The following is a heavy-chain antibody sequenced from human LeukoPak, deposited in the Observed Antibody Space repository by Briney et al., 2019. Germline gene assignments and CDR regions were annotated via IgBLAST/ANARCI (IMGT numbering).Heavy chain of an antibody. J-gene: IGHJ2*01. CDR1: GFIFSSYS. V-gene: IGHV3-21*01. CDR2: ISRGSASI. Sequence: GGSLRLSCAASGFIFSSYSMNWVRQAPGKGLEWVSSISRGSASIYYADSLKGRVTISRDNAKNSLSLQMNSLRVDDTAVYYCARAPPYCGGDCSDWYFDFWGHGTLVIVSS. D-gene: IGHD2-21*02. CDR3: ARAPPYCGGDCSDWYFDF.